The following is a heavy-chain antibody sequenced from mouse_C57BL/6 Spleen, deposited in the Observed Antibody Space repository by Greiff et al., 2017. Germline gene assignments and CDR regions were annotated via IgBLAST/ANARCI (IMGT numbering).Heavy chain of an antibody. J-gene: IGHJ4*01. Sequence: VQRVESGPGLVQPSQSLSITCTVSGFSLTSYGVHWVRQSPGKGLEWLGVIWSGGSTDYTAAFISRLSISKDNSKSQVFFKMNSLQADDTAIYYCAPMVTARCYAMDYWGQGTSVTVSS. CDR2: IWSGGST. V-gene: IGHV2-2*01. CDR3: APMVTARCYAMDY. D-gene: IGHD2-2*01. CDR1: GFSLTSYG.